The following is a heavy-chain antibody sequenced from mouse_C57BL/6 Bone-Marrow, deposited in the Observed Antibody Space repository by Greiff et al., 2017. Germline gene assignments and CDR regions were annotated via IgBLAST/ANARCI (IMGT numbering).Heavy chain of an antibody. CDR3: AKPYYSNGWYFDD. D-gene: IGHD2-5*01. CDR1: GYTFTSYW. J-gene: IGHJ1*03. V-gene: IGHV1-55*01. CDR2: IYPGSGST. Sequence: QVQLQQPGAELVKPGASVTMSCKASGYTFTSYWITWVKQRPGQDLEWIGDIYPGSGSTNYNEKFKSKATLTVDTTSNTAYMQLSSLTSEDSAVYYCAKPYYSNGWYFDDWGTGTTVTVSS.